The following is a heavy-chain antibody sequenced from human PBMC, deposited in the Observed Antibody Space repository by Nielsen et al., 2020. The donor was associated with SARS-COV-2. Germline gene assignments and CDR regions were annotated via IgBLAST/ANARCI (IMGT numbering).Heavy chain of an antibody. Sequence: SLNISCSASGFTFIYSSMHWVLQPSVKVLYCLGRIRSKANDYATDYPASVKARFIISRDDSKNTAYLLMNSLKIDDTAVYYCTRVNPTSGSWFDAFDIWGQGTLVTVSS. CDR2: IRSKANDYAT. CDR3: TRVNPTSGSWFDAFDI. J-gene: IGHJ3*02. CDR1: GFTFIYSS. V-gene: IGHV3-73*01. D-gene: IGHD6-25*01.